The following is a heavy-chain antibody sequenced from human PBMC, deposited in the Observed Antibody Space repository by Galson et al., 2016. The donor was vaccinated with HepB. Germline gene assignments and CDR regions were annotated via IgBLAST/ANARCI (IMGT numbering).Heavy chain of an antibody. J-gene: IGHJ4*02. Sequence: SETLSLTCTVSGGSISSSSYYWGWIRQPPGKGLEWIGSIYYSGSTYYNPSLKSRVTISLDTSKNQFSLKLSSVTAADTAVYYCAGRNIAVIDSWGQGTLVTVPQ. V-gene: IGHV4-39*01. CDR2: IYYSGST. CDR1: GGSISSSSYY. D-gene: IGHD6-19*01. CDR3: AGRNIAVIDS.